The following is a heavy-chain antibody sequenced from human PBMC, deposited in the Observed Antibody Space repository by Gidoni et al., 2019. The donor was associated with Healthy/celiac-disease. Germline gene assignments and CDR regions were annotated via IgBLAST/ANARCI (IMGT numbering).Heavy chain of an antibody. Sequence: EVQLVESGGGLVQPGGSLRLSCAASGFTFSSYWMHWVRQAPGKGLVLVSRINSDGSSTSYADSVKGRFTISRDNAKNTLYLQMNSLRAEDTAVYYCARAWGGDYYYYYMDVWGKGTTVTVSS. D-gene: IGHD3-16*01. CDR1: GFTFSSYW. J-gene: IGHJ6*03. CDR3: ARAWGGDYYYYYMDV. CDR2: INSDGSST. V-gene: IGHV3-74*01.